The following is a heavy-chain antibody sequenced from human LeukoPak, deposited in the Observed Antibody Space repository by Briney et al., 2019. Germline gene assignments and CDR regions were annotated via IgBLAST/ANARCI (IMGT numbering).Heavy chain of an antibody. J-gene: IGHJ4*02. CDR3: AKWGDYDVLTGYYVSDF. Sequence: PGGSLRLSCEASGFTFKNAWMNWVRQAPGKGLEWVSAISGRSGSTYYADSVKGRFTISRDSSKNTLYLQMNSLRADDTAVYYCAKWGDYDVLTGYYVSDFWGQGTLVTVSS. CDR1: GFTFKNAW. D-gene: IGHD3-9*01. V-gene: IGHV3-23*01. CDR2: ISGRSGST.